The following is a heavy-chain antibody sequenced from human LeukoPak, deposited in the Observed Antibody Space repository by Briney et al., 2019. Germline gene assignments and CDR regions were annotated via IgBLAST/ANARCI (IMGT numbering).Heavy chain of an antibody. V-gene: IGHV3-15*01. CDR3: TTKVLRYFDWLPPDDY. CDR2: IKSKTDGGTT. D-gene: IGHD3-9*01. J-gene: IGHJ4*02. CDR1: GFTFSNAW. Sequence: GGSLRLSCAASGFTFSNAWMSWVREAPGKGLEWDGRIKSKTDGGTTDYAAPVKGRFTISRDDSKNTLYLQMNSLKTEDTAVYYCTTKVLRYFDWLPPDDYWGQGTLVTVSS.